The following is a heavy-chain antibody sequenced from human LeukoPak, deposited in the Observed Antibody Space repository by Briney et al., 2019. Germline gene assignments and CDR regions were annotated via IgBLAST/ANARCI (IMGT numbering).Heavy chain of an antibody. CDR2: IRYDGSNK. CDR3: ARDSGVVEYSSSSGDY. Sequence: GGSLRLSCAASGFTFSSYGMHWVRQAPGKGLEWVAFIRYDGSNKYYADSVKGRYTISRDNSKNTLYLQMNSLRAEDTAVYYCARDSGVVEYSSSSGDYWGQGTLVTVSS. V-gene: IGHV3-30*02. D-gene: IGHD6-6*01. CDR1: GFTFSSYG. J-gene: IGHJ4*02.